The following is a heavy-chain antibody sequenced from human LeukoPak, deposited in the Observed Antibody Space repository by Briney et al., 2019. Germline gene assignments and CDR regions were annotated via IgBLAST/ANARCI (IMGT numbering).Heavy chain of an antibody. V-gene: IGHV1-69*05. CDR3: ASGSLGDGYGVGDYYQYMDV. CDR1: GGTFNSYA. Sequence: SVTVSFKASGGTFNSYAISWVRQAPGQGLEWMGGIMPLFGTANCAQEFQGRVTFTTDESASTAYMEVSSLRSEDTAVYYCASGSLGDGYGVGDYYQYMDVWGKGTTVTVSS. D-gene: IGHD5-24*01. CDR2: IMPLFGTA. J-gene: IGHJ6*03.